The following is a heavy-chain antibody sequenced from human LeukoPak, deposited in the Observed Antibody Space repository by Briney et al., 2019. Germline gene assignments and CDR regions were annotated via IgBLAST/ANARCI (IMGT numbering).Heavy chain of an antibody. V-gene: IGHV4-39*01. CDR3: ASIAAAGNE. CDR1: GGAISRSTLY. Sequence: PSETLSLTCTVSGGAISRSTLYWGWVRQPPGEGLEWVGSIYYAGSTYYNSSLKSRVTISVDTSKNQFSLRMSFVSAADTAVYYCASIAAAGNEWGQGALVIVSS. J-gene: IGHJ4*02. CDR2: IYYAGST. D-gene: IGHD6-13*01.